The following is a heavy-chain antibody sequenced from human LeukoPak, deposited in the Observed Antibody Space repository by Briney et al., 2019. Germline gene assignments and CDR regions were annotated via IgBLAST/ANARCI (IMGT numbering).Heavy chain of an antibody. Sequence: QPGRSLRLSCAASGSIFSNYGMHWVRQAPGKGLEWVAVIWYDGSRKHYADSVKGRFTISRDNSKNTLYLQMNSLRAEDTAVYYCASIAAAGFEWVDYWGQGTLVTVSS. CDR1: GSIFSNYG. CDR3: ASIAAAGFEWVDY. V-gene: IGHV3-33*01. J-gene: IGHJ4*02. D-gene: IGHD6-13*01. CDR2: IWYDGSRK.